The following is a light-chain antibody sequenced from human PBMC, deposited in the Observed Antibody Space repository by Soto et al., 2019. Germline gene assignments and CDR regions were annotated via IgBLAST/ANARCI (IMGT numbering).Light chain of an antibody. CDR3: MQSMELPLT. V-gene: IGKV2D-29*01. CDR2: ELS. Sequence: DIVMTQAPLSLSVTPGQPASISCKSSQSLPHADGKTHLYWYLQRPGQPPHLLIYELSNRLSGVPDRFSGSGSGTDFTLKISRVEAEDVGVYYCMQSMELPLTFGGGTKVDIK. CDR1: QSLPHADGKTH. J-gene: IGKJ4*01.